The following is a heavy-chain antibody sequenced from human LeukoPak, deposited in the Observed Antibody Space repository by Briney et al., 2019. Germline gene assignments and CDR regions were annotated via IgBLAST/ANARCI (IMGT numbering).Heavy chain of an antibody. J-gene: IGHJ4*02. Sequence: PGGSLRLSCAASGFIFSSHWMSWVRQAPGKGLEWVSAISGSGGSTYYADSVKGRFTISRDNSKNTLYLQMNSLRAEDTAVYYCAKKESGYLDYWGQGTLVTVSS. CDR1: GFIFSSHW. CDR2: ISGSGGST. D-gene: IGHD3-22*01. CDR3: AKKESGYLDY. V-gene: IGHV3-23*01.